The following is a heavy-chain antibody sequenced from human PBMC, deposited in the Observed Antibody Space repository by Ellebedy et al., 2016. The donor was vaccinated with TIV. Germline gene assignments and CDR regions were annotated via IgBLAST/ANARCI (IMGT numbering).Heavy chain of an antibody. CDR1: GGTFSSYA. D-gene: IGHD5-12*01. J-gene: IGHJ4*02. V-gene: IGHV1-69*06. Sequence: SVKVSXXASGGTFSSYAISWVRQAPGQGLEWMGGIIPIFGTANYAQKFQGRVTITADKSTSTAYMELSSLRSEDTAVYYCVRDLRGGGYSGYLACYFDYWGQGTLVTVSS. CDR3: VRDLRGGGYSGYLACYFDY. CDR2: IIPIFGTA.